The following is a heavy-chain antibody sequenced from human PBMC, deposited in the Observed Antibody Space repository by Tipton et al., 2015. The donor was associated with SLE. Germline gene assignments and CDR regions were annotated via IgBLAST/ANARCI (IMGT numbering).Heavy chain of an antibody. CDR2: IRSKAYGGTT. CDR3: TRDIVVVPAAIWFDY. CDR1: GFTFGDYA. Sequence: SLRLSCTASGFTFGDYAMSWFRQAPGKGLEWVGFIRSKAYGGTTEYAASVKGRFTIPRDDSKSIAYLQMNSLKTEDTAVYYCTRDIVVVPAAIWFDYWGQGTLVTVSS. J-gene: IGHJ4*02. D-gene: IGHD2-2*02. V-gene: IGHV3-49*03.